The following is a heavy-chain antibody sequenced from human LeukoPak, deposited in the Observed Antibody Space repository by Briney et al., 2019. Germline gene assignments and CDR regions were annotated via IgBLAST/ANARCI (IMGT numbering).Heavy chain of an antibody. V-gene: IGHV1-69*01. CDR1: GGTFSSYA. J-gene: IGHJ4*02. D-gene: IGHD2-2*01. CDR2: IIPIFGTA. Sequence: SVTVSCKASGGTFSSYAISWVRQAPGQGLEWMGGIIPIFGTANYAQKFQGRVTITADESTSTAYMELSSLRSEDTAVYYCARDCSSTSCRTQSDYWGQGTLVTVSS. CDR3: ARDCSSTSCRTQSDY.